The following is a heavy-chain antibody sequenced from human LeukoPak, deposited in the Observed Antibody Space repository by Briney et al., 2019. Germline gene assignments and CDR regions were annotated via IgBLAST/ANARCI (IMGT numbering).Heavy chain of an antibody. CDR2: ISSSSSTI. J-gene: IGHJ4*02. Sequence: GGSLRLSCAASGFTFSSYSMNWVRQAPGKGLEWVSYISSSSSTIYYADSVKGRFTISRDNAKNSLYLQMNSLRAEDTAVYYCARDDHALDYYGSGTELLWGQGTLVTVSS. CDR1: GFTFSSYS. V-gene: IGHV3-48*01. CDR3: ARDDHALDYYGSGTELL. D-gene: IGHD3-10*01.